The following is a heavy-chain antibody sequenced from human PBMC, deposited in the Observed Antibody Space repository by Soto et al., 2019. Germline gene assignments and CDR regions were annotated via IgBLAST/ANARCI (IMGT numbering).Heavy chain of an antibody. CDR1: GGTFSSYA. CDR2: IIPIFGTA. Sequence: SVKVSCKASGGTFSSYAISWVRQAPGQGLEWMGGIIPIFGTANYAQKFQGRVAITADESTSTAYMELSSLRSEDTAVYYCARDNVAARLFADYWGQGTLVTVSS. V-gene: IGHV1-69*13. CDR3: ARDNVAARLFADY. D-gene: IGHD6-6*01. J-gene: IGHJ4*02.